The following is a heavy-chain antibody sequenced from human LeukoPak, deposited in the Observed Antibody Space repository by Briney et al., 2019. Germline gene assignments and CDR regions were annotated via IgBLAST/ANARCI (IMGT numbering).Heavy chain of an antibody. CDR3: ARAVCTEQLASHLDY. CDR1: GDSVSSNSAA. V-gene: IGHV6-1*01. Sequence: SQTLSLTCAISGDSVSSNSAAWNWIRQSPSRGLEWLGRAYYRSKWYNDYAVSVKSRITINPDTSKNQFSLQLNSVTPEDTAVYYCARAVCTEQLASHLDYWGQGTLVTVSS. CDR2: AYYRSKWYN. J-gene: IGHJ4*02. D-gene: IGHD6-6*01.